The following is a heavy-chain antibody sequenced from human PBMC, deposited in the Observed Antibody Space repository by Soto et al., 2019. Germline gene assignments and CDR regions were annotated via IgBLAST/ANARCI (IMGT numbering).Heavy chain of an antibody. D-gene: IGHD1-1*01. CDR1: GYSFSSYW. V-gene: IGHV5-51*01. CDR2: IYPGDSHA. CDR3: AFPTGNWNDGTGGFDY. J-gene: IGHJ4*02. Sequence: GESLKISCKGSGYSFSSYWIGWVRQMPGKGLEWMGIIYPGDSHARYSPSFQGQVTISADKSISTAYLQWSSLKASDTAMYYCAFPTGNWNDGTGGFDYWGQGTLVTVSS.